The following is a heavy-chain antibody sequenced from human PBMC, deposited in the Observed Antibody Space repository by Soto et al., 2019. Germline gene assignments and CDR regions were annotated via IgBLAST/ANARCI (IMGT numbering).Heavy chain of an antibody. Sequence: QVQLVESGGGVVQPGRSLRLSCAASGFTFSSYGMHWVRQAPGKGLEWVAVISYDGSNKYYADSVKGRFTISRDNSKKTLYLQMNSLRAEDTAVYYCAKDRNDYVSPFDYWGQGTLVTVSS. D-gene: IGHD3-16*01. CDR1: GFTFSSYG. CDR3: AKDRNDYVSPFDY. V-gene: IGHV3-30*18. CDR2: ISYDGSNK. J-gene: IGHJ4*02.